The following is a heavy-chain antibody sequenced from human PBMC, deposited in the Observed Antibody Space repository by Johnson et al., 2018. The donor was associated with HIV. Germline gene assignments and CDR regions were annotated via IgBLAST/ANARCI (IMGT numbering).Heavy chain of an antibody. CDR1: GFSFSSYW. CDR3: TTASLPTLLDAFDI. J-gene: IGHJ3*02. V-gene: IGHV3-7*03. D-gene: IGHD1-26*01. Sequence: VQLVESGGGLVQPGGSLRLSCAASGFSFSSYWMSWVRQAPGKGLEWVANTKQDGSEKYYVDSVKGRFTISRDNAKNSLYLQMNSLRAEDTAVYYCTTASLPTLLDAFDIWGQGTMVTVSS. CDR2: TKQDGSEK.